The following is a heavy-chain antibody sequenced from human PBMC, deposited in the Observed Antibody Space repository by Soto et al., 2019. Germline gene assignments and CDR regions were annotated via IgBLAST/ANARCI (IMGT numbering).Heavy chain of an antibody. Sequence: SETLSLTCTVSGGSISSSSYYWGWIRQPPGKGLEWIGSIYYSGSTYYNPSLKSRVTISVDTPKNQFSLKLSSVTAADTAVYYCARHVKSIVATIDYWGQGTLVTVSS. CDR1: GGSISSSSYY. CDR3: ARHVKSIVATIDY. J-gene: IGHJ4*02. V-gene: IGHV4-39*01. CDR2: IYYSGST. D-gene: IGHD5-12*01.